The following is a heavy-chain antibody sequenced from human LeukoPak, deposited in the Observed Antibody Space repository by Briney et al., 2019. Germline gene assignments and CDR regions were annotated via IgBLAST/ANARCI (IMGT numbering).Heavy chain of an antibody. D-gene: IGHD5-18*01. CDR3: ARGLRSTAMVPFDY. V-gene: IGHV3-74*01. CDR2: INSDGSST. Sequence: GGSLRLSCAASGFTFSSYWVHWVRQAPGKGLAWVSPINSDGSSTSYADSVKGRFTISRDNAKNTLSLQMNSLRAEDTAVYYCARGLRSTAMVPFDYWGQGTLVTVSS. CDR1: GFTFSSYW. J-gene: IGHJ4*02.